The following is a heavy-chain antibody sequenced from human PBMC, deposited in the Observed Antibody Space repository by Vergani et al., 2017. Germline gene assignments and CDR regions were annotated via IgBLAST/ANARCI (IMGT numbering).Heavy chain of an antibody. Sequence: VQLVESGGGVVQPGGSLRLSCAASGFTFTNFAMTWVRQAPGEGLEWVSGINWNSDSIAYADSVKGRFTISRDNAKNSLYLQMNSLRAEDTALYYCVKDIAASGNYWYFDLWGRGTLVTVSS. CDR1: GFTFTNFA. CDR3: VKDIAASGNYWYFDL. J-gene: IGHJ2*01. D-gene: IGHD6-13*01. V-gene: IGHV3-9*01. CDR2: INWNSDSI.